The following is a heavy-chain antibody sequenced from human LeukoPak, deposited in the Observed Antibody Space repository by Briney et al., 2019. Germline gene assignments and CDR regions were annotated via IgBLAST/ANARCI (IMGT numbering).Heavy chain of an antibody. V-gene: IGHV4-59*12. D-gene: IGHD6-13*01. Sequence: SETLSLTCTVSGGSISSYYWSWSRQPPGKGLEWIGDIYYSGSTNYNPSLKSRVTISVDTSKNQFSLTLSSVTAADTAVYYCAREITTAGMGNSDYWGQGTLVTVSS. CDR1: GGSISSYY. J-gene: IGHJ4*02. CDR2: IYYSGST. CDR3: AREITTAGMGNSDY.